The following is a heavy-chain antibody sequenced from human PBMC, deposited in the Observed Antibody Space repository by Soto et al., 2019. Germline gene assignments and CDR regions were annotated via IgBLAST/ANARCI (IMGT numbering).Heavy chain of an antibody. V-gene: IGHV2-5*02. CDR3: THIPHYYQYDRFDP. CDR1: GFSLTTRGVG. CDR2: IYWDDDK. J-gene: IGHJ5*02. Sequence: QITLKESGPTLVKPTQTLTLTCTFSGFSLTTRGVGVGWIRQPPGKALECLALIYWDDDKRYSPSLQSRLSIPHDTSQIQVLLTMTNVDPVDTATYYCTHIPHYYQYDRFDPLGQGTLVSVSS. D-gene: IGHD3-16*01.